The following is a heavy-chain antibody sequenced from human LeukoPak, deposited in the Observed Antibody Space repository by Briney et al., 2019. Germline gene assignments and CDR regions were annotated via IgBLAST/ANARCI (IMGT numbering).Heavy chain of an antibody. D-gene: IGHD3-22*01. CDR3: ARDGDYYDSSGYFGMDV. CDR1: GGSISSGGYY. CDR2: IYYSGST. J-gene: IGHJ6*02. V-gene: IGHV4-31*03. Sequence: SETLSLTCTVSGGSISSGGYYWGWIRQHPGKGLEWIGYIYYSGSTYYNPSLKSRVTISVDTSKNQFSLKLSSVTAADTAVYYCARDGDYYDSSGYFGMDVWGQGTTVTVSS.